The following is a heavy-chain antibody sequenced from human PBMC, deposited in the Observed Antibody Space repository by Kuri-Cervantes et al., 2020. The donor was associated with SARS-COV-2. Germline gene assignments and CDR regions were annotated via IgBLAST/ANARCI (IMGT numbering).Heavy chain of an antibody. Sequence: GESLKSSCVASGFTFSDAWMSWVRQTPGKGLEWIGRFKSKSAGGTIVYAAPVQGRFTILRDDSRNTVYLQTNSLTTDDTGMYYCATGTTSGCYRRDFDFWGLGTLVTVSS. V-gene: IGHV3-15*01. D-gene: IGHD6-19*01. CDR1: GFTFSDAW. CDR3: ATGTTSGCYRRDFDF. J-gene: IGHJ4*02. CDR2: FKSKSAGGTI.